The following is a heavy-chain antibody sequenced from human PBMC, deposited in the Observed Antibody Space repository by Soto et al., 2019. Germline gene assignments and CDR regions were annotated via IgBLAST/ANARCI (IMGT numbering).Heavy chain of an antibody. Sequence: DSLRISCQASGYSFSSSWIGWVRQMPGKGLEWMGIIDPNDSQTIYSPSFQGQVTISADKSIDTAYLQWSSLKTSDTAMYYCARHAGNSWKGDYFDYWGQGALVTVSS. CDR2: IDPNDSQT. D-gene: IGHD6-13*01. J-gene: IGHJ4*02. V-gene: IGHV5-51*01. CDR1: GYSFSSSW. CDR3: ARHAGNSWKGDYFDY.